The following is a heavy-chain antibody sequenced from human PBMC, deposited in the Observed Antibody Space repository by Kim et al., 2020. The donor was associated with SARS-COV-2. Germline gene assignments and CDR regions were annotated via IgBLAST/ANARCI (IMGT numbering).Heavy chain of an antibody. Sequence: SETLSLTCTVSGGSISSYYWSWIRQPAGKGLEWIGRIYTSGSTNYNPSLKSRVTMSVDTSKNQFSLKLSSVTAADTAVYYCARDRSWNYTPYYFDYWGQGTLVTVSS. CDR1: GGSISSYY. D-gene: IGHD1-7*01. CDR2: IYTSGST. V-gene: IGHV4-4*07. J-gene: IGHJ4*02. CDR3: ARDRSWNYTPYYFDY.